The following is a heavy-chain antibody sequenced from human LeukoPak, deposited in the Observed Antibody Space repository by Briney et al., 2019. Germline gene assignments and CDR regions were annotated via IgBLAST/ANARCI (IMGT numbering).Heavy chain of an antibody. Sequence: GGSLRLSRAASGFTFSNYWMTWVRQAPGRGLEWVANIRQDGSEKYYVDSVKGRFTISRDNAKNSLYLQMNSLRAEDTAVYYCARDYVWGSDRYTDYWGQGTLVTVSS. CDR3: ARDYVWGSDRYTDY. CDR2: IRQDGSEK. V-gene: IGHV3-7*05. J-gene: IGHJ4*02. D-gene: IGHD3-16*02. CDR1: GFTFSNYW.